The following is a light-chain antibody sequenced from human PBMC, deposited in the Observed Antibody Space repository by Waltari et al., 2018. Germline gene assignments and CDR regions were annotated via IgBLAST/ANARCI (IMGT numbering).Light chain of an antibody. J-gene: IGLJ3*02. CDR1: AGEVTSGHH. CDR2: STN. CDR3: LLFFDNSRV. Sequence: QTVVTQEPSLTVSPGGTVTLTRASSAGEVTSGHHANWLQQRPGQPPSLLIFSTNDKHPSTPARFSGSLLGGKAALTLSEVQSEDEADYYCLLFFDNSRVFGGGTKLTVL. V-gene: IGLV7-43*01.